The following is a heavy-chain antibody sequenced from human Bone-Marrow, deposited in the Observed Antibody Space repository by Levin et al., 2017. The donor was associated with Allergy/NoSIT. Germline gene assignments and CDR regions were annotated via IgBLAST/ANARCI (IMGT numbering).Heavy chain of an antibody. CDR2: ISASGGST. Sequence: GGSLRLSCATSGFTFTTYALGWVRQAPGKGLEWVSVISASGGSTDYADSVKGRFTISRDNSKNTLYLQMNSLRADDTAVYYCAKGPYSSSSRGDYFDSWGQGTLVTVSS. V-gene: IGHV3-23*01. CDR3: AKGPYSSSSRGDYFDS. D-gene: IGHD6-6*01. CDR1: GFTFTTYA. J-gene: IGHJ4*02.